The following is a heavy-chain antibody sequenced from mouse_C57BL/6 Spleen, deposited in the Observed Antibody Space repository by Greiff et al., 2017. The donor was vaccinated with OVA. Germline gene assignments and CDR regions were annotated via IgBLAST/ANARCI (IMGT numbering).Heavy chain of an antibody. V-gene: IGHV1-80*01. J-gene: IGHJ4*01. Sequence: ESGAELVKPGASVKISCKASGYAFSSYWMNWVKQRPGKGLEWIGQIYPGDGDTNYNGKFKGKATLTADKSSSTAYMQLSSLTSEDSAVYFCARPGSSPSYYAMDYWGQGTSVTVSS. CDR3: ARPGSSPSYYAMDY. CDR2: IYPGDGDT. CDR1: GYAFSSYW. D-gene: IGHD1-1*01.